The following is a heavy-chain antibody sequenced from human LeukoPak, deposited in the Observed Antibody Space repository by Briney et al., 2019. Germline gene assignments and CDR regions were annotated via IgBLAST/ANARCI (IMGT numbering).Heavy chain of an antibody. CDR3: AREDRWNSFDF. CDR1: GFTFSNYW. D-gene: IGHD1/OR15-1a*01. Sequence: PGGSLRLSCTAPGFTFSNYWMSWVRQAPGRGPEWLANINRDGSDKHYVDSVKGRFTISRDNAKNLLYLKMDSLRVEDTAVYYCAREDRWNSFDFCGRGTLVTVSS. CDR2: INRDGSDK. V-gene: IGHV3-7*01. J-gene: IGHJ4*02.